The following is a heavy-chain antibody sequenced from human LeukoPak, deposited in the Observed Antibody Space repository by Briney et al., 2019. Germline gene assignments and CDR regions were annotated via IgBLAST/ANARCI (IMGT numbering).Heavy chain of an antibody. CDR3: ATSGLSRFGF. CDR2: FSGSGGST. D-gene: IGHD2/OR15-2a*01. CDR1: GFTFSSYA. Sequence: GGSLRLSCAAPGFTFSSYAMSWVRQAPGKGLEWVSAFSGSGGSTYYADSVKGRFTISRDNSKNTLYLQMNSLRAGDTAVYYCATSGLSRFGFWGQGTLVTVSS. V-gene: IGHV3-23*01. J-gene: IGHJ4*02.